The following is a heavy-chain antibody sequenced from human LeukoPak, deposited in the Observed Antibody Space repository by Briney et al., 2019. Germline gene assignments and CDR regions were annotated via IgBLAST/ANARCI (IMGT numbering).Heavy chain of an antibody. J-gene: IGHJ4*02. Sequence: PGGSLRLSCAACGFTVSSNYMSLVGQAPAKGLARVSVIYSGGSTYYADSVKGRFAISRDNSKNTVYLQMNNLRAEDTAVYYCASRRGYSYGYDYWGQGTLVTVSS. V-gene: IGHV3-53*01. CDR3: ASRRGYSYGYDY. D-gene: IGHD5-18*01. CDR2: IYSGGST. CDR1: GFTVSSNY.